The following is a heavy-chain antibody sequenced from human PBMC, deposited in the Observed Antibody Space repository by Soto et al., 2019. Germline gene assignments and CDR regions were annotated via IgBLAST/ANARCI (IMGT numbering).Heavy chain of an antibody. J-gene: IGHJ6*02. CDR3: ASLANYYDSSGGAGYYYGMDV. D-gene: IGHD3-22*01. V-gene: IGHV3-21*01. Sequence: EVQLVESGGGLVKPGGSLRLSCAASGFTFSSYSMNWVRQAPGKGLEWVSSISSSSSYIYYADSGKGRFTISRDNAKNSLYLQMNSLRAEDTAVYYCASLANYYDSSGGAGYYYGMDVWGQGTTVTVSS. CDR2: ISSSSSYI. CDR1: GFTFSSYS.